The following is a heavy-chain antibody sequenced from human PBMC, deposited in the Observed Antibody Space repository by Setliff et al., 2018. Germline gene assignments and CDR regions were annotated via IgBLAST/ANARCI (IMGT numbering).Heavy chain of an antibody. CDR2: ISHSGST. CDR1: GYSISSGHY. J-gene: IGHJ4*02. Sequence: SETLSLTCTVSGYSISSGHYWGWIRQPPGKGLEWIGSISHSGSTYYNPSLRGRVTIPLDTSKNQFSPKLTSVTAADTAVYYCAGGRRYDYGWDFDYWGQGTLVTVSS. CDR3: AGGRRYDYGWDFDY. V-gene: IGHV4-38-2*02. D-gene: IGHD4-17*01.